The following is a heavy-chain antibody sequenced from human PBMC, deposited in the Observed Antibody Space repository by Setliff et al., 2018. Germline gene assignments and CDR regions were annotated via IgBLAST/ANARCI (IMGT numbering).Heavy chain of an antibody. D-gene: IGHD3-9*01. J-gene: IGHJ6*02. Sequence: GGSLRLSCAASGFTFSSYSINWVRQAPGKGLEWVSYISSSSSTIYYADSVKGRFTISRDNAKNTLYLQMNSLRAEDTAVYYCARAYYGTVNGYSSYYGLDVWGQGTTVTVSS. CDR3: ARAYYGTVNGYSSYYGLDV. CDR1: GFTFSSYS. CDR2: ISSSSSTI. V-gene: IGHV3-48*04.